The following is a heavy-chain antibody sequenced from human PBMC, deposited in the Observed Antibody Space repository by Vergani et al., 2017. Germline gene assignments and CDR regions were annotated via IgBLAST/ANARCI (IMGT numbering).Heavy chain of an antibody. CDR3: AREDISLTVEGANYRDI. D-gene: IGHD3-22*01. Sequence: QVQLHQSGPGLVKPSQTLSLTCAISGDRVSNKSAGWNWIRQSPSRGLEWLGRTYFMSKWYNDYAASVQTRMTINSNTSKNLFSLQLQSVTPEDTAVYYCAREDISLTVEGANYRDIWGKGTTVTVSS. V-gene: IGHV6-1*01. J-gene: IGHJ6*03. CDR2: TYFMSKWYN. CDR1: GDRVSNKSAG.